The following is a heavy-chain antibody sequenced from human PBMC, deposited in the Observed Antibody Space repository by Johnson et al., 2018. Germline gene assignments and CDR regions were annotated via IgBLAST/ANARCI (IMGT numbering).Heavy chain of an antibody. Sequence: VQLVESGGGLVQPGGSLRLSCAASGFSFSSHAMTWVRQAPGKGLEWVSVVLPDGYSKYADSVKGRFTISRDNSKNTLYLQMNSLTAGDSAIYSCAKERGERRFGFDVWGQGTMVTVSS. J-gene: IGHJ3*01. CDR2: VLPDGYS. CDR3: AKERGERRFGFDV. CDR1: GFSFSSHA. V-gene: IGHV3-23*04. D-gene: IGHD1-1*01.